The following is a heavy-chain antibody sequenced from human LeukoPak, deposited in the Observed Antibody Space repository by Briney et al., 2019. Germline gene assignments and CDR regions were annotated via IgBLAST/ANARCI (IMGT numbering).Heavy chain of an antibody. CDR2: INHSGST. V-gene: IGHV4-34*01. CDR3: ARGRVTRIAARHRWYFGY. J-gene: IGHJ4*02. CDR1: GGSFSGYY. D-gene: IGHD6-25*01. Sequence: SETLSLTCAVYGGSFSGYYWSWIRQPPGKGLEWIGEINHSGSTNYNPSLKSRVTISVDTSKNQFSLKLSSVTAADTAVYYCARGRVTRIAARHRWYFGYWGQGTLVTVSS.